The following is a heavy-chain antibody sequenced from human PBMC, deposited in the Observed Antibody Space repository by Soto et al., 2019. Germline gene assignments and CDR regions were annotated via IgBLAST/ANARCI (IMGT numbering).Heavy chain of an antibody. CDR1: GGIFSDYA. Sequence: QVQLVQSGAEMRKPGSSLRVSCKASGGIFSDYAFSWVRQAPGQGLEWMGGIVPRFGSPNYAQKFGGRVTITTDTSTSTVYMEMSGLRFDDTAVYFCARDRIQLRLGKYSFNGMDVWGQGTTITVSS. J-gene: IGHJ6*02. V-gene: IGHV1-69*06. D-gene: IGHD5-18*01. CDR3: ARDRIQLRLGKYSFNGMDV. CDR2: IVPRFGSP.